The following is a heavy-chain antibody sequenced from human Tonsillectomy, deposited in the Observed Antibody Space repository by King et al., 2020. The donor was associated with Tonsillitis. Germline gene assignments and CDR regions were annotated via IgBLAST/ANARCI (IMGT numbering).Heavy chain of an antibody. D-gene: IGHD6-13*01. CDR3: ARPALKYTSSWNSYMDV. Sequence: VQLVQSGAEVKKPGSSVKVSCKASGGTFSSYAINWVRQAPGQGLEWMGGIIPIFAAANYAQKFQGRVTITADESTSTAYMELTSLRSEDTAVYYCARPALKYTSSWNSYMDVWGKGTTVTVSS. CDR1: GGTFSSYA. V-gene: IGHV1-69*01. CDR2: IIPIFAAA. J-gene: IGHJ6*03.